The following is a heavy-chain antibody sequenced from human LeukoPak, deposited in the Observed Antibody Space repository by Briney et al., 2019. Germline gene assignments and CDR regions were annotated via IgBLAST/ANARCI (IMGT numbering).Heavy chain of an antibody. CDR1: GFTFSSYG. D-gene: IGHD3-22*01. V-gene: IGHV3-23*01. Sequence: GGSLRLSCAASGFTFSSYGMSWVRQAPGKGLGWVSAISGSGGSTYYADSVKGRFTISRDNSKNTLYLQMNSLRAEDTAVYYCAKDLNYYDSSGYYYVVTAFDYWGQGTLVTVSS. CDR2: ISGSGGST. CDR3: AKDLNYYDSSGYYYVVTAFDY. J-gene: IGHJ4*02.